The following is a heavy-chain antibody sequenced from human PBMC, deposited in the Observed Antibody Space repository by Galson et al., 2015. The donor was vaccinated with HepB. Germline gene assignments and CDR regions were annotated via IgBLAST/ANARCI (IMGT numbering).Heavy chain of an antibody. CDR2: ISSSSSTI. CDR3: ASGTGDLLEWLSY. V-gene: IGHV3-48*01. CDR1: GFTFSSYS. Sequence: SLRLSCAASGFTFSSYSMNWVRQAPGKGLEWVSYISSSSSTIYYADSVKGRFTISRDNAKNSLYLQMNSLRAEDTAVYYCASGTGDLLEWLSYWGQGTLVTVSS. D-gene: IGHD3-3*01. J-gene: IGHJ4*02.